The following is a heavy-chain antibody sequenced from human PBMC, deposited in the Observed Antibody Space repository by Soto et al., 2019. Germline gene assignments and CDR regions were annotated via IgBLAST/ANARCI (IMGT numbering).Heavy chain of an antibody. CDR2: IKEDGSVK. V-gene: IGHV3-7*05. Sequence: EVQLVESGGGLVQPGGSLRLSCAGSGFTFSNYWLTWVRQAPGKGLEWGANIKEDGSVKYHVDSVKGRFTISRDNAKNSLYLQMNSLRVEDTAVYYCLREPAAGAYYFDYWGQGTLVTVSS. CDR3: LREPAAGAYYFDY. CDR1: GFTFSNYW. J-gene: IGHJ4*02. D-gene: IGHD6-13*01.